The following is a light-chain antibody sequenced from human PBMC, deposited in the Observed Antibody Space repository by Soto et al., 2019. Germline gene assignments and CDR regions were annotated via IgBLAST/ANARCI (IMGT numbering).Light chain of an antibody. CDR2: DSS. J-gene: IGKJ3*01. CDR1: QSVSSY. Sequence: EIVLTQSPGTLSLSPGDRATLSCRASQSVSSYLAWYQQKPGQAPRLLIFDSSNRATGVPVRFSGSGSGTVFTLTIGSLEPEDFAVYYCQHRNNRPFSFGPGTKVDI. CDR3: QHRNNRPFS. V-gene: IGKV3-11*01.